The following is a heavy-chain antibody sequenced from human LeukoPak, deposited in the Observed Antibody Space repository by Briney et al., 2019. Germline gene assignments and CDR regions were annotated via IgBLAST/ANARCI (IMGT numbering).Heavy chain of an antibody. D-gene: IGHD3-22*01. CDR3: AREGPSGWNAFDI. CDR1: GGSISSYY. J-gene: IGHJ3*02. Sequence: KPSETLSLTCTVSGGSISSYYWSWIRQPPGKGLEWIGYIYYSGSTNYNPSLKSRVTISVDTSKNQFSLKLSSVTAADTAVYYCAREGPSGWNAFDIWGQGTMVTVSS. CDR2: IYYSGST. V-gene: IGHV4-59*01.